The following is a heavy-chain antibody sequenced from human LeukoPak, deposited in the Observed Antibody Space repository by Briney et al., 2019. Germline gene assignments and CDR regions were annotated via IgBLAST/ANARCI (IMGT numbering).Heavy chain of an antibody. CDR2: TSYDGSNK. V-gene: IGHV3-30*04. Sequence: PGRSLGLSCAASGFTFVDYAMHWVRQAPGKGLEWVAVTSYDGSNKAYADSVKGRFTISRDNSKNTLFLQMDSLRTDDTAIYYCARGEYYYGMDVWGQGTTVTVSS. D-gene: IGHD1-26*01. J-gene: IGHJ6*02. CDR3: ARGEYYYGMDV. CDR1: GFTFVDYA.